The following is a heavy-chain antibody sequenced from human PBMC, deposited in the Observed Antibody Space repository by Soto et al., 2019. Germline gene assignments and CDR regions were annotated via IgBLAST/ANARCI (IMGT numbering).Heavy chain of an antibody. D-gene: IGHD3-9*01. V-gene: IGHV1-18*01. CDR3: ARDTDILTGYNYYYYGMDV. CDR1: GYTFTSYG. Sequence: ASVKVSCKASGYTFTSYGISWVRQAPGQGLEWMGWISAYNGNTNYAQKLQGRVTMTTDTSTNTAYMELRSLRSDDTAVYYCARDTDILTGYNYYYYGMDVWGQGTTVTVSS. J-gene: IGHJ6*02. CDR2: ISAYNGNT.